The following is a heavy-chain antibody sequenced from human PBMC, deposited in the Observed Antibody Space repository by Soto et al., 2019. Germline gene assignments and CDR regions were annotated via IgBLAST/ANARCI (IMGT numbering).Heavy chain of an antibody. CDR2: ISPGSRYP. D-gene: IGHD2-15*01. CDR3: VRGGGGGLFDP. V-gene: IGHV3-11*06. Sequence: PGGSLRLSCAGSGFTFGDSYMSWIRQAPGKGLEWLSYISPGSRYPAYADSVKGRFTISRDNAKRSLYLQMMSLTAEDTAIYYCVRGGGGGLFDPWGQGTMVTVSS. CDR1: GFTFGDSY. J-gene: IGHJ5*02.